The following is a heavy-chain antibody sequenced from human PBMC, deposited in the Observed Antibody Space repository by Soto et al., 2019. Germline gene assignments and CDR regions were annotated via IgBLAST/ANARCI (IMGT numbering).Heavy chain of an antibody. CDR2: ISAYNGNT. D-gene: IGHD3-10*01. V-gene: IGHV1-18*01. CDR1: GYTFTSYG. J-gene: IGHJ4*02. CDR3: ARDTWFGELLSTGCDY. Sequence: ASVKVSCKASGYTFTSYGISWVRQAPGQGLEWMGWISAYNGNTNYAQKLQGRVTMTTDTSTSTAYMELRSLRSDDTAVYYCARDTWFGELLSTGCDYWGQGNLVTVSS.